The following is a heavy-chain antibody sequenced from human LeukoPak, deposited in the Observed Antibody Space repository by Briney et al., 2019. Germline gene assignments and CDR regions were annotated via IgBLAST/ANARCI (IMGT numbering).Heavy chain of an antibody. CDR1: AGSISSGDYY. CDR3: ARIIVVVPASMRGGFDY. J-gene: IGHJ4*02. D-gene: IGHD2-2*01. CDR2: IFYSGGT. Sequence: SHTLSPTRTVSAGSISSGDYYWSWIRQHPGKGLEWIGYIFYSGGTYYNPSLKSRVTISVDTSKNQFSLNLSSVTAADTAVYYCARIIVVVPASMRGGFDYWGQGTLVTVSS. V-gene: IGHV4-31*03.